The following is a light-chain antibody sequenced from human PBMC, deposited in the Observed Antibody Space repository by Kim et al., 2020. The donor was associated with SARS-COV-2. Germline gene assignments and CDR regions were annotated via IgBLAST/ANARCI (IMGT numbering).Light chain of an antibody. CDR3: SSYTSSNTLV. CDR2: DVS. V-gene: IGLV2-14*03. CDR1: SSDVGGYNY. J-gene: IGLJ2*01. Sequence: QSALTQPASVSGSPGQSITISCTGTSSDVGGYNYVSWYQQHPGKAPKLILYDVSKRTSGVSNRFSGSKSANTASLTISGLQAEDEADYYCSSYTSSNTLVFGGGTQLTVL.